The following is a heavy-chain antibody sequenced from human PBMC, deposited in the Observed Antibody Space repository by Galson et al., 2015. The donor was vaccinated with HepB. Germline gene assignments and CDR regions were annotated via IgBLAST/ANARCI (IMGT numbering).Heavy chain of an antibody. V-gene: IGHV3-30*03. D-gene: IGHD3-10*02. CDR3: ARLPTMLSFIDN. CDR2: ISYDGSSK. Sequence: SLGLSCAVSGFTFSNFVIQWVRQTPGKGLEWVAVISYDGSSKHYANSVKGRFTISRDNTNNTVSLHMSSLRGEDTAIYYCARLPTMLSFIDNWGQGTLVTVSS. J-gene: IGHJ4*02. CDR1: GFTFSNFV.